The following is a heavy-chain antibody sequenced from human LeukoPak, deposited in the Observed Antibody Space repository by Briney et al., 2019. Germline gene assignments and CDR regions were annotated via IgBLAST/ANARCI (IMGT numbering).Heavy chain of an antibody. CDR3: AKRAYCGGDCYFFHH. Sequence: PGGSLRLSCAASGFTFSSYAMSWVRQAPGKELKGVSAVSGSGCSSYYADSVKGPFTIYRDNSKNTLYLQMNSLRAEGTAVYYCAKRAYCGGDCYFFHHWGQGTLVAVSS. D-gene: IGHD2-21*02. V-gene: IGHV3-23*01. J-gene: IGHJ1*01. CDR2: VSGSGCSS. CDR1: GFTFSSYA.